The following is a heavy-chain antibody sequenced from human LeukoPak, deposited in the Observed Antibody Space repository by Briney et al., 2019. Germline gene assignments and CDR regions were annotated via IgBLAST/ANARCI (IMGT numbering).Heavy chain of an antibody. CDR1: GGSISSYY. V-gene: IGHV4-59*08. CDR3: ARHGGRPGWFDP. D-gene: IGHD3-16*01. CDR2: IYYSGST. J-gene: IGHJ5*02. Sequence: SETLSLTCTVSGGSISSYYWSWVRQPPGKGLEWIGYIYYSGSTNYNPSLKSRVTISVDTSKNQFSLKLSSVTAADTAVYYCARHGGRPGWFDPWGQGTLVTVSS.